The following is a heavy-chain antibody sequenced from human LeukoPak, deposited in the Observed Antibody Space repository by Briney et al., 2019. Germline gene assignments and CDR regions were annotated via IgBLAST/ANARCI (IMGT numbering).Heavy chain of an antibody. Sequence: GGSLRLSCAASGFSFSSYAVTWVRQAPGKGLEWVSSISGSGDSTYYADSVKGRFTISRDNSKYTLYLQMNSLRAEDTAVYYCAKYGLFYFESTGYYYFDYWGQGTLVTVSS. CDR1: GFSFSSYA. V-gene: IGHV3-23*01. CDR2: ISGSGDST. J-gene: IGHJ4*02. D-gene: IGHD3-22*01. CDR3: AKYGLFYFESTGYYYFDY.